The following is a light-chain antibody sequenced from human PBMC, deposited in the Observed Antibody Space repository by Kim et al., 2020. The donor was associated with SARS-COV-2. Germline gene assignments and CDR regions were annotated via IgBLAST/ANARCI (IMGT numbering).Light chain of an antibody. V-gene: IGKV4-1*01. CDR1: QSLLYRSNNKNY. CDR2: WAF. Sequence: RATIKCKSSQSLLYRSNNKNYLAWYQQKPGQPPRLLIYWAFIRESGVPDRFSGSGSGTDFTLTISSLEAEDVAVYYCQQYYTPPYTFGQGTKLEI. J-gene: IGKJ2*01. CDR3: QQYYTPPYT.